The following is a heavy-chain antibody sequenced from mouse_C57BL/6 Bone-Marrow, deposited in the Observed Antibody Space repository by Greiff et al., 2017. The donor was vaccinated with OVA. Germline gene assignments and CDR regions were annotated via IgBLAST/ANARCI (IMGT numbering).Heavy chain of an antibody. D-gene: IGHD1-1*01. Sequence: QVQLKQSGAELARPGASVKLSCKASGYTFTSYGISWVKQRTGQGLEWIGEIYPRSGNTYYNEKFKGKATLTADKSSSTAYMELRSLTSEDSAVYFCARATTGDFDGWGTGTTVTVSS. J-gene: IGHJ1*03. CDR3: ARATTGDFDG. V-gene: IGHV1-81*01. CDR1: GYTFTSYG. CDR2: IYPRSGNT.